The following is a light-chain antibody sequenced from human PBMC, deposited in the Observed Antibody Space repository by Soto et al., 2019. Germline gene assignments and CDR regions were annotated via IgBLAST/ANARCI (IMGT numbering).Light chain of an antibody. CDR2: GGS. CDR3: QQSYRHPPT. V-gene: IGKV1-39*01. CDR1: QRISKY. Sequence: DNQMTQFPSSLSASVADRVPITCRANQRISKYLNWYQQKPRKAPKPLIDGGSSLQSGGPSRFSGSGSGTEFTIPISSLQPEDFAIYYCQQSYRHPPTFGQGTTVDIK. J-gene: IGKJ1*01.